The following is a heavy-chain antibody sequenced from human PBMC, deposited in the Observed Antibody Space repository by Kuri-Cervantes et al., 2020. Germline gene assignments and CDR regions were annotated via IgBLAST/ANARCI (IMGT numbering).Heavy chain of an antibody. D-gene: IGHD2-15*01. CDR2: IIPIFGTA. Sequence: SVKVSCKASGGTFSSYAISWVRQAPGQGLEWMGGIIPIFGTANYAQKFQGRVTITADKSTSTAYMELSSLRSEDTAVYYCARVLGYCSGGSCYGHYYYYMDVWGKGATVTVSS. J-gene: IGHJ6*03. CDR1: GGTFSSYA. V-gene: IGHV1-69*06. CDR3: ARVLGYCSGGSCYGHYYYYMDV.